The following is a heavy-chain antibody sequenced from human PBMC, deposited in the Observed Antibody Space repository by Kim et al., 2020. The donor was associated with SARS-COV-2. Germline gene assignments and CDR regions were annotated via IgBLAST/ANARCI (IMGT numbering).Heavy chain of an antibody. CDR1: GVSLTDYG. J-gene: IGHJ6*02. CDR2: ISRDIRNI. CDR3: AKDPLIYAIPWVMDV. V-gene: IGHV3-30*18. Sequence: GGSLRLSCAGSGVSLTDYGTHWVRQAPGGGLEWLAVISRDIRNIYYGDSAKGRFTISRDDSGNTVYLQMSSLRVEDTAVDYCAKDPLIYAIPWVMDVWGQRTTDPVSS. D-gene: IGHD2-21*01.